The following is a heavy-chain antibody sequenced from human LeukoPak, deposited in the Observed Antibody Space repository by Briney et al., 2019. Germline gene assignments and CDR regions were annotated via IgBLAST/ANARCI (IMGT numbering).Heavy chain of an antibody. CDR3: ANRHSSGWYSFDY. V-gene: IGHV3-30*18. J-gene: IGHJ4*02. CDR2: ISYDGSYK. D-gene: IGHD6-19*01. CDR1: GFTFSSFG. Sequence: PGGSLRLSCAASGFTFSSFGMHWVRQAPGKGLEWVAVISYDGSYKYYADSVKGRFTISRDNSKNTLYLQMNSLRAEDTAVYYCANRHSSGWYSFDYWGQGTLVTVSS.